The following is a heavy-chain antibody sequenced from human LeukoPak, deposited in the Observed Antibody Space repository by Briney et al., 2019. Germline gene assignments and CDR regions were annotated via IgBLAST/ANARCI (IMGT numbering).Heavy chain of an antibody. Sequence: GSLRLSCAASGFTFSTYGMHWVRQAPGKGLEWVAVISYDGRNKYYADYVKGRVTISRDNSKNTLYLQMNSLRAEDTAVYYCARDVVVVAATPWFDPWGQGTLVTVSS. D-gene: IGHD2-15*01. CDR1: GFTFSTYG. CDR3: ARDVVVVAATPWFDP. CDR2: ISYDGRNK. V-gene: IGHV3-30*03. J-gene: IGHJ5*02.